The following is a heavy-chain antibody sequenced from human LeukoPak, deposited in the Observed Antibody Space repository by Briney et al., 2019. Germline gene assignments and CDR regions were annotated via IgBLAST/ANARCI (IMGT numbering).Heavy chain of an antibody. V-gene: IGHV4-4*07. J-gene: IGHJ6*03. D-gene: IGHD2-2*01. CDR1: GGSISNYY. CDR3: ARHEGYCSSTSCPYYYYYYMDV. CDR2: FYNSGST. Sequence: SETLSLTCSVSGGSISNYYWSWIRQPAGKGLEWIGRFYNSGSTNCNPSLKSRVTMSVDTSENQFSLKLSFVTAADTAVYYCARHEGYCSSTSCPYYYYYYMDVWGKGTTVTVSS.